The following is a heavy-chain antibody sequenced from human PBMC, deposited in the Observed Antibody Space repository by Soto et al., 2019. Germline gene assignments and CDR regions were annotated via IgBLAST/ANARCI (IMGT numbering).Heavy chain of an antibody. J-gene: IGHJ6*02. CDR3: ARHKGYCSSTSCYGMDV. CDR1: GYTFTTYW. Sequence: GESLKISGEGSGYTFTTYWVAWVRQMPGKGLEWVGSIYPGDSDSRYNPSVQGQVTISADRSISTAYLQWNSLKASDTAMYFCARHKGYCSSTSCYGMDVWGQGTTVTVS. D-gene: IGHD2-15*01. V-gene: IGHV5-51*01. CDR2: IYPGDSDS.